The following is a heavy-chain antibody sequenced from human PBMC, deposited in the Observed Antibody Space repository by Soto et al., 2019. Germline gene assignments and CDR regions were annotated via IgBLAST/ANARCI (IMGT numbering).Heavy chain of an antibody. CDR2: ISASGVST. CDR3: AKVPLRPYYFDY. Sequence: GACLRLHCATSRFSFNRYKMNCVRQAPGAGLQWVAGISASGVSTYYADSVKGRFIISRDNSKNTLFLQMNSLRAEDTAIYYCAKVPLRPYYFDYWGLGPLVTVSS. CDR1: RFSFNRYK. V-gene: IGHV3-23*01. J-gene: IGHJ4*02. D-gene: IGHD4-17*01.